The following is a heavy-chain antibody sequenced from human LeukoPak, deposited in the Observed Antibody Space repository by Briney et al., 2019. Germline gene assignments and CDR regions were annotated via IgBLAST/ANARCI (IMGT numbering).Heavy chain of an antibody. J-gene: IGHJ6*03. V-gene: IGHV3-30-3*01. CDR1: GFTFSSYA. CDR2: ISYDGSNK. CDR3: AKGSPVRSYYDSSGSTYYYYYYMDV. Sequence: PGGSLRLSCAASGFTFSSYAMHWVRQAPGKGLEWVAVISYDGSNKYYADSVKGRFTISRDNSKNTLYLQMNSLRAEDTAVYYCAKGSPVRSYYDSSGSTYYYYYYMDVWGKGTAVTVSS. D-gene: IGHD3-22*01.